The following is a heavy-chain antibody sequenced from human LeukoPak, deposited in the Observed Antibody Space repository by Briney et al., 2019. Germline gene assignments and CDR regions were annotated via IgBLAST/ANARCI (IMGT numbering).Heavy chain of an antibody. CDR3: ARERYCSGGSCYSGALDT. J-gene: IGHJ3*02. Sequence: ASVKVSCKASGYTLTSYDINWVRQATGQGLEWMGWMNPNSGRTGYAQKFQGRVTMTTDTSTSTAYMELRSLRSDDRAVYYCARERYCSGGSCYSGALDTWGQGTMVTVSS. CDR1: GYTLTSYD. D-gene: IGHD2-15*01. CDR2: MNPNSGRT. V-gene: IGHV1-8*01.